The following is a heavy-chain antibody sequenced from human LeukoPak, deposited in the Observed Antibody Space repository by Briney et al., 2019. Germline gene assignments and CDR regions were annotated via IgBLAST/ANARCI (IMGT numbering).Heavy chain of an antibody. J-gene: IGHJ6*03. Sequence: ASVKVSCKASGYTFTSYGISWVRQVPGQGLEWMGWISAYNGNTNYAQKLQGRVTMTTDTSTSTAYMELRSLRSDDTAVYYCARAPGYCSTTSCEYDYYMDVWGKGTTVTVSS. CDR2: ISAYNGNT. V-gene: IGHV1-18*01. D-gene: IGHD2-2*01. CDR1: GYTFTSYG. CDR3: ARAPGYCSTTSCEYDYYMDV.